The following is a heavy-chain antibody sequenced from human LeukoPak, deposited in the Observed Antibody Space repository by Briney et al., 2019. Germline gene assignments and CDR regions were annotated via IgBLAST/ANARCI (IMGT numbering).Heavy chain of an antibody. CDR2: INPSGGST. J-gene: IGHJ4*02. Sequence: ASVKVYCKASGYTFTSYYMQWVRLAPGQGLEWMGIINPSGGSTSYAQKFQGRVTMTRDTSTSTVYMELSSLRSEDTAVYYCARSEPLEWLYYFDYWGQGTLVTVSS. D-gene: IGHD3-3*01. CDR1: GYTFTSYY. V-gene: IGHV1-46*01. CDR3: ARSEPLEWLYYFDY.